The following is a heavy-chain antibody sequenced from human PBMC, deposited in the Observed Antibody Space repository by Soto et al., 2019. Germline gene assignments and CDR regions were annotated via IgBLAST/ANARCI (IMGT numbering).Heavy chain of an antibody. CDR3: ARLRGGTAGCSGGSCYFNWFDP. J-gene: IGHJ5*02. CDR1: GGSISSSSYY. CDR2: IYYSGST. V-gene: IGHV4-39*01. Sequence: SETLSLTCTVSGGSISSSSYYWGWIRQPPXKGLEWIGSIYYSGSTYYNPSLKSRVTISVDTSKNQFSLKLSSVTAADTAVYYCARLRGGTAGCSGGSCYFNWFDPWGQGTLVTVSS. D-gene: IGHD2-15*01.